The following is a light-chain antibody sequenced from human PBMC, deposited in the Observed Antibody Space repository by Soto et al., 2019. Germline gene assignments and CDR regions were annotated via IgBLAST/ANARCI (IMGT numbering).Light chain of an antibody. CDR1: QNINTY. Sequence: DIQMTQSPYSLSAAVGDRVTIACRASQNINTYLTWYQQKPGKAPKLLIFDAASLQSGVTSRFSGGGSRTDFTLTITSLQPEDFAAYYCQQTSSAPFTFGRGTKADIK. V-gene: IGKV1-39*01. CDR3: QQTSSAPFT. J-gene: IGKJ3*01. CDR2: DAA.